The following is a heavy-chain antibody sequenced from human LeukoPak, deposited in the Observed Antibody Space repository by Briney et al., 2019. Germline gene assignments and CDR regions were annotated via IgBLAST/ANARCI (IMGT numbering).Heavy chain of an antibody. Sequence: SETLSLTCTVSGGSISSGSYYWSWIRQPAGKGLEWIGRIYTSGSTNYNPSLKNRVTISVDTSKNQFSLKLSSVTAADTAVYYCARDLGEGDAFDIWGQGTMVTVSS. CDR1: GGSISSGSYY. CDR3: ARDLGEGDAFDI. V-gene: IGHV4-61*02. CDR2: IYTSGST. J-gene: IGHJ3*02. D-gene: IGHD4-17*01.